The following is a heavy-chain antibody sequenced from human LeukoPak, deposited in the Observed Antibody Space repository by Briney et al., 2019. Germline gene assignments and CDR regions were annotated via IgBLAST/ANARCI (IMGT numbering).Heavy chain of an antibody. D-gene: IGHD3-3*01. J-gene: IGHJ5*02. CDR3: AREVYYDFWSGSFRNWFDP. V-gene: IGHV1-2*02. CDR2: INPNSGGT. CDR1: GYTFTSYG. Sequence: ASVKVSCKASGYTFTSYGISWVRQAPGQGLEWMGWINPNSGGTNYAQKFQGRVTMTRDTSISTAYMELSRLRSDDTAVYYCAREVYYDFWSGSFRNWFDPWGQGTLVTVSS.